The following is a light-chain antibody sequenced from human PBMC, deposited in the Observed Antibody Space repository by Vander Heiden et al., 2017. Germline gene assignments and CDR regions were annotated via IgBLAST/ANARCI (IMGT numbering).Light chain of an antibody. V-gene: IGKV3-11*01. Sequence: EIVLTQSPATLSLSPGERATLSCRASQSVSSYLAWYQQKPGQAPRLLIYDASNRATGIKARFSGSGDGTDFTLTISSREPEDFAVYYCQQRSNWHPVITFGQGTRLEIK. CDR1: QSVSSY. CDR3: QQRSNWHPVIT. J-gene: IGKJ5*01. CDR2: DAS.